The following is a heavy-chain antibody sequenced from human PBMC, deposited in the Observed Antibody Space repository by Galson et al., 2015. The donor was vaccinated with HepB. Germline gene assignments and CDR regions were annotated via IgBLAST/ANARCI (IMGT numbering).Heavy chain of an antibody. D-gene: IGHD6-25*01. Sequence: SLRLPCAASGLTFSGSAIHWVRQTSAHALEWVGRLGSNANNYAPAPAASVKGRFTISRDDSKTTAFLQMNTLKTEDTAVYYCARQGDLSGYSSAWGQGTLVTVSS. CDR2: LGSNANNYAP. J-gene: IGHJ5*02. V-gene: IGHV3-73*01. CDR3: ARQGDLSGYSSA. CDR1: GLTFSGSA.